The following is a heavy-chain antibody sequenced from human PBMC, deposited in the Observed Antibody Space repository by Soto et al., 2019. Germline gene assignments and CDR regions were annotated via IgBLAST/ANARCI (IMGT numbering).Heavy chain of an antibody. Sequence: PGGSLRLSCAASGFTVSSNYMSWVRQAPGKGLEWVSVIYSGGSTYYADSVKGRFTISRDNSKNTLYLQMNSLRAEDTAVYYCVRDLGNSDIDPWGRGTLVTVSS. V-gene: IGHV3-66*01. CDR2: IYSGGST. J-gene: IGHJ5*02. CDR1: GFTVSSNY. CDR3: VRDLGNSDIDP. D-gene: IGHD2-21*02.